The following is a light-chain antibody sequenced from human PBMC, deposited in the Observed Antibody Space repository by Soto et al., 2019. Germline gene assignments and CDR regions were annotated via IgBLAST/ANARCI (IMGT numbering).Light chain of an antibody. Sequence: QAVVTQESSLTVSPGGTVTLTCGSSTGPVTSGHWPYWFQQRPGQAPRTLIYDTNNKHSWTPDRFSGSLLGGKAALTLSGAQPEDEADYYCSLSNSDVVVFGGGTKLTVL. J-gene: IGLJ2*01. CDR1: TGPVTSGHW. CDR2: DTN. V-gene: IGLV7-46*01. CDR3: SLSNSDVVV.